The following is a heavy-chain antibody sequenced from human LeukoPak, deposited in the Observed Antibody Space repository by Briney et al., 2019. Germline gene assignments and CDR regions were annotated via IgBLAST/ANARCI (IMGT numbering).Heavy chain of an antibody. V-gene: IGHV4-34*01. D-gene: IGHD3-10*01. J-gene: IGHJ4*02. CDR1: GGSFSGYY. CDR2: INHSGST. CDR3: ARGLRSGSPDY. Sequence: SETLSLTCAVYGGSFSGYYWSWIRQPPGKGLEWIGEINHSGSTNYNPSLKSRVTISVDTSKNQFSLKLSSVTAADTAVYYCARGLRSGSPDYWGQGTQVTVSS.